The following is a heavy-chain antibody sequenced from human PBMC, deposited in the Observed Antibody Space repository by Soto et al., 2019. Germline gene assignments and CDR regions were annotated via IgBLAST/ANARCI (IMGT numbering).Heavy chain of an antibody. V-gene: IGHV3-48*01. CDR3: ARTSPSFAFDI. CDR2: ISSSGSTK. Sequence: SLRLSCEASGFIFSTYTMNRVRQAPGKGLEWVSYISSSGSTKYYADSVEGRFTISRDNAKNSLYLQMNSLRAEDTAVYYCARTSPSFAFDIWGQGTMVTVSS. J-gene: IGHJ3*02. D-gene: IGHD3-16*02. CDR1: GFIFSTYT.